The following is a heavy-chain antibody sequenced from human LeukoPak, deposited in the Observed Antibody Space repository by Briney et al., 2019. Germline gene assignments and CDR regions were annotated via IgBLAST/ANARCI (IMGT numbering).Heavy chain of an antibody. D-gene: IGHD3-3*01. CDR1: GFTFSSYG. Sequence: GGSLRLSCAASGFTFSSYGMTWVRQAPGKGLEWVSYISSSSTIYYADSVKGRFTISRDNAKNSLYLQMNSLRAEDTAVYYCAGGTGSVLRFLEWLSSFDYWGQGTLVTVSS. J-gene: IGHJ4*02. CDR2: ISSSSTI. V-gene: IGHV3-48*01. CDR3: AGGTGSVLRFLEWLSSFDY.